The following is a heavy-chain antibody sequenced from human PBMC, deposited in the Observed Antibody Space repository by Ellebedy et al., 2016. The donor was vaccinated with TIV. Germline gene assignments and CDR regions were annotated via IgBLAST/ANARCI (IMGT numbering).Heavy chain of an antibody. CDR2: IDHGGST. Sequence: SETLSLXXAVYGGSFSGYYWTWIRQPPGKGLEWIGEIDHGGSTSYNPSLKSRVTISVDTSKNQFSLKLTSVTAADTAVYYCAKSLHYSTSSFFDFWGQGTLVTVSS. J-gene: IGHJ4*02. V-gene: IGHV4-34*01. D-gene: IGHD6-6*01. CDR3: AKSLHYSTSSFFDF. CDR1: GGSFSGYY.